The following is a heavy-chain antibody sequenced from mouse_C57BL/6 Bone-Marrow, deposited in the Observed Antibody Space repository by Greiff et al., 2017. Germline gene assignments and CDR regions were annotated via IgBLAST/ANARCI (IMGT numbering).Heavy chain of an antibody. Sequence: QVQLQQPGAELVKPGASVKLSCKASGYTFTNYWMHWVKQRPGQGLEWIGMMHPNGGSPDYNEKFKSEATLSVDKSSRTAYMGLSSLTSEDSAVYDCARYYGYDDYTMDYWGQGTSVTVSS. CDR1: GYTFTNYW. V-gene: IGHV1-64*01. CDR3: ARYYGYDDYTMDY. CDR2: MHPNGGSP. J-gene: IGHJ4*01. D-gene: IGHD2-2*01.